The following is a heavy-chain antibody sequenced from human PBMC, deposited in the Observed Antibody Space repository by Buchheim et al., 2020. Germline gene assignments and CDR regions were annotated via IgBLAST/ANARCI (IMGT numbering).Heavy chain of an antibody. D-gene: IGHD3-3*01. CDR3: ARGSRGVFWSTFDP. J-gene: IGHJ5*02. V-gene: IGHV4-31*03. Sequence: QVQLQESGPGLVKPSQTLSLTCTVSGGSISSGGYYWSWIRQHPGKGLEWIGYIYYSGRTYYNPSLRSRVTISVETSKNQFSLKRSSVTAADTAVYYCARGSRGVFWSTFDPWGQGPL. CDR2: IYYSGRT. CDR1: GGSISSGGYY.